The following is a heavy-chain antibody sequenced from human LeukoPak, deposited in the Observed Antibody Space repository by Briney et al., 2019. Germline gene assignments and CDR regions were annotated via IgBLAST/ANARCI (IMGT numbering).Heavy chain of an antibody. CDR3: ARSFSSGWYTDY. V-gene: IGHV1-69*04. Sequence: SVKVSCKASGGTFSSYAISWVRQAPGQGLEWMGRINPILGIANYAQKFQGRVTITADKSTSTAYMELSSLRSEDTAVYYCARSFSSGWYTDYWGQGTLVTVSS. D-gene: IGHD6-19*01. J-gene: IGHJ4*02. CDR2: INPILGIA. CDR1: GGTFSSYA.